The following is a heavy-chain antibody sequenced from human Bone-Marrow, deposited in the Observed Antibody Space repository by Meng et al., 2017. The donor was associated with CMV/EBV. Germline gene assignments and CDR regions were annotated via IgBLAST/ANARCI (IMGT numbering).Heavy chain of an antibody. V-gene: IGHV4-34*01. Sequence: SQTLSLTCAVYGGSFSGYYWSWIRQPPGKGLEWIGEINHSGSTNYNPSLKSRVTISVDTSKNQFSLKLSSVTAADTAVYYCARGVLLWFGDLNWFDPWGQGTLVTVSS. J-gene: IGHJ5*02. D-gene: IGHD3-10*01. CDR3: ARGVLLWFGDLNWFDP. CDR2: INHSGST. CDR1: GGSFSGYY.